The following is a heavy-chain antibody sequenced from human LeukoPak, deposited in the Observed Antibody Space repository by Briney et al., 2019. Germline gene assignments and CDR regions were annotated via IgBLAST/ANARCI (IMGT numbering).Heavy chain of an antibody. V-gene: IGHV4-39*07. D-gene: IGHD6-13*01. Sequence: PSETLSLTCTVSGGSISSSSHYWGWIRQPPGKGLEWIGSIYYSGSTYYNPSLKSRVTISVDTSKNQFSLKLSSVTAADTAVYYCARDFRIAAAGFDYWGQGTLVTVSS. CDR1: GGSISSSSHY. J-gene: IGHJ4*02. CDR3: ARDFRIAAAGFDY. CDR2: IYYSGST.